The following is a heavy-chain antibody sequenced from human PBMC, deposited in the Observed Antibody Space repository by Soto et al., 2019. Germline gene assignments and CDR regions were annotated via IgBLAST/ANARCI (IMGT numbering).Heavy chain of an antibody. V-gene: IGHV3-74*01. CDR1: GFTFSYYW. D-gene: IGHD1-26*01. J-gene: IGHJ3*02. CDR3: ARGDRGAFDI. Sequence: EVQLVESGGGLVQPGESLRLSCVASGFTFSYYWMHWVRQGPGKGLVWVSRIHSDGSSTTYADSVKGRFTISRDNAKNPLYMQMNSLRAEDTDVYYCARGDRGAFDIWGQGTVVTVSS. CDR2: IHSDGSST.